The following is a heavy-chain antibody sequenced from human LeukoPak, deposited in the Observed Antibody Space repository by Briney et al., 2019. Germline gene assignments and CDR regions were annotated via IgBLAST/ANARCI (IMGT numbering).Heavy chain of an antibody. CDR2: INQDRSEK. Sequence: GGSLRLSWTASGFTFSSYWMSWVRQAPGKGLEWLANINQDRSEKYYVECLKGRFTIARDNAKNSLYLQMNNLRAEDTAVYYCARVADYGSGSYYRHYYYYYMDVWGKGTTVTVSS. CDR1: GFTFSSYW. V-gene: IGHV3-7*01. D-gene: IGHD3-10*01. J-gene: IGHJ6*03. CDR3: ARVADYGSGSYYRHYYYYYMDV.